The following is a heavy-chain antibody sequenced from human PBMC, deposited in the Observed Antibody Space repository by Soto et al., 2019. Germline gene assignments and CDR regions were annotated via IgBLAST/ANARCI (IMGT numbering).Heavy chain of an antibody. CDR3: ARDPLPYYDSSGYYFNWFDP. D-gene: IGHD3-22*01. Sequence: QVQLVESGGGVVQPGRSLRLSCAASGFTFSSYAMHWVRQAPGKGLEWVAVISYDGSNKYYADSVKGRFTISRDNSKNTLYLQLNSLRAEDTAVYYCARDPLPYYDSSGYYFNWFDPWGQGTLVTVSS. J-gene: IGHJ5*02. V-gene: IGHV3-30-3*01. CDR1: GFTFSSYA. CDR2: ISYDGSNK.